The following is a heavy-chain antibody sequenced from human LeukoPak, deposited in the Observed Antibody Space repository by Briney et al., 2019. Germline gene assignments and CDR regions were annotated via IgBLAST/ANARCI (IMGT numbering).Heavy chain of an antibody. D-gene: IGHD6-19*01. Sequence: ASVKVSCKASGYTFTGYYMHRVRQAPGQGLEWMGWINPNSGVTNYARKFQGRVTMTRDTSITTAYMDLNRLRSDDTAVYYCARDRISVAGPDYWGQGTLVTVSS. J-gene: IGHJ4*02. CDR3: ARDRISVAGPDY. CDR2: INPNSGVT. V-gene: IGHV1-2*02. CDR1: GYTFTGYY.